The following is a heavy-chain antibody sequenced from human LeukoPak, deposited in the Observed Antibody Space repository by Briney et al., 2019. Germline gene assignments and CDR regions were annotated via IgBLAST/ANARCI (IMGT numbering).Heavy chain of an antibody. CDR3: AKDQAKYSSGWYGEY. CDR1: GFTFSSYG. CDR2: ISGSGGSA. Sequence: GGSLRLSCAGSGFTFSSYGMSWVRQAPGKGLEWVSAISGSGGSAYYADSVNGRFTISRDNSKNTLYLQMNSLRAEDTAVYYCAKDQAKYSSGWYGEYWGQGTLVTVSS. V-gene: IGHV3-23*01. D-gene: IGHD6-19*01. J-gene: IGHJ4*02.